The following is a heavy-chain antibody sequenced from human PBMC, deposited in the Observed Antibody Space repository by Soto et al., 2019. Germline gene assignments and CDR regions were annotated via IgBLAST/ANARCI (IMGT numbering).Heavy chain of an antibody. CDR1: GYTFTSYD. D-gene: IGHD6-13*01. Sequence: QVQLVQSGAEVKKPGASVKVSCKASGYTFTSYDINWVRQATGQGLEWMGWMNPNSGNTGYAQKFQCRVTMTRNTCISTTYMELSSLRSEDTAVYYCARRGNSSSWYYYYYYGMDVWGQGTRVTVSS. J-gene: IGHJ6*02. CDR3: ARRGNSSSWYYYYYYGMDV. CDR2: MNPNSGNT. V-gene: IGHV1-8*01.